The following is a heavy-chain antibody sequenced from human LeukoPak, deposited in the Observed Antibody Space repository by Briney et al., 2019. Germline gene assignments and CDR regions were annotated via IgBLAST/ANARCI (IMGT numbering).Heavy chain of an antibody. J-gene: IGHJ4*02. CDR2: IYPGDSET. D-gene: IGHD6-13*01. V-gene: IGHV5-51*01. CDR1: GYSFTSYW. Sequence: GESLKISCKGSGYSFTSYWIGWVRQMPGKGLEWMGTIYPGDSETRYSPSFQDQVTISADKSINSAYLQWSSLKASDTAIYYCARLRISTWYYFDYWGQGSLVTVSS. CDR3: ARLRISTWYYFDY.